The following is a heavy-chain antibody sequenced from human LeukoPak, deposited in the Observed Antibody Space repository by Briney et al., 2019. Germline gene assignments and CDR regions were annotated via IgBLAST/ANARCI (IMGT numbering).Heavy chain of an antibody. V-gene: IGHV4-4*07. CDR3: ARDPPVDSSGYYSDDAFDI. D-gene: IGHD3-22*01. J-gene: IGHJ3*02. Sequence: SETLSLTCTVSGGSISSYYWSWIRQPAGKGLEWIGRIYTSGSTNYNPSLKSRVTMSVGTSKNQFSLKLSSVTAADTAAYYCARDPPVDSSGYYSDDAFDIWGQGTMVTVSS. CDR1: GGSISSYY. CDR2: IYTSGST.